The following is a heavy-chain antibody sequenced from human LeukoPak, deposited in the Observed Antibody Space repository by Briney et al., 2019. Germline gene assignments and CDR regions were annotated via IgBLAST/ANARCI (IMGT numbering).Heavy chain of an antibody. CDR1: GYTFTSYY. V-gene: IGHV1-46*01. Sequence: ASVKVSCKASGYTFTSYYMHWVRQAPGQGLEWMGIINPSGGSTSYAQKFQGRVTMTRDTSTSTVYMELSSLRSEDTAVYYCARAVRRRPPYSSSWYSENIFDYWGQGTLVTVSS. CDR2: INPSGGST. J-gene: IGHJ4*02. CDR3: ARAVRRRPPYSSSWYSENIFDY. D-gene: IGHD6-13*01.